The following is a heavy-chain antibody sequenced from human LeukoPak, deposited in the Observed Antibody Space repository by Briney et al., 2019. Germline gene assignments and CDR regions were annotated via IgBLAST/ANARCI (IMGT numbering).Heavy chain of an antibody. CDR1: GFTFSKAW. D-gene: IGHD1-26*01. V-gene: IGHV3-15*01. CDR2: IKSKTDGGTT. CDR3: TTGVGATPLGY. J-gene: IGHJ4*02. Sequence: GGSLRLSCAASGFTFSKAWMSWVRQAPGKGLEWVGRIKSKTDGGTTDCAAPVKGRFTISRDDSKNTLYLQMNSLKTEDTAVYYCTTGVGATPLGYWGQGTLVTVSS.